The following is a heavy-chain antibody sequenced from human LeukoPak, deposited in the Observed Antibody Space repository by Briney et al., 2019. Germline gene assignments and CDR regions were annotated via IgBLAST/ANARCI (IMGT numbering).Heavy chain of an antibody. CDR3: ARSMESYYAFWSGYYNLNDAFDI. D-gene: IGHD3-3*01. V-gene: IGHV3-48*04. J-gene: IGHJ3*02. CDR2: ISSSSSTI. CDR1: GSTFSSYS. Sequence: QSGGSLRLSCAASGSTFSSYSMNWVRQAPGKGLEWVSYISSSSSTIYYADYVKGPFTISRDNAKNSLYLQMNSLRAEDTAVYYCARSMESYYAFWSGYYNLNDAFDIWGQGTMVTVSS.